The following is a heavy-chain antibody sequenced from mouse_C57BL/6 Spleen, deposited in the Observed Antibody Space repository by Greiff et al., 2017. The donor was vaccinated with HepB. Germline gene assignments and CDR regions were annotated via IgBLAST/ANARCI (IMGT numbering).Heavy chain of an antibody. CDR3: ARDQYYGSSYGWFAY. D-gene: IGHD1-1*01. CDR1: GFTFSSYA. V-gene: IGHV5-4*01. J-gene: IGHJ3*01. CDR2: ISDGGSYT. Sequence: EVKLVESGGGLVKPGGSLKLSCAASGFTFSSYAMSWVRQTPEKRLEWVATISDGGSYTYYPDNVKGRFTISRDNAKNILYLQMSHLKSEDTAMYYCARDQYYGSSYGWFAYWGQGTLVTVSA.